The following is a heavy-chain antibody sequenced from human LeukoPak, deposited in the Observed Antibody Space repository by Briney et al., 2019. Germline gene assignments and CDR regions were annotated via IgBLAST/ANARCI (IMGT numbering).Heavy chain of an antibody. D-gene: IGHD1-26*01. CDR3: ARDPYSGSYGDYYYYYMDV. Sequence: PGGSLRLSCAASGFDFNNYNVNWVRQAPGKGLEWVSSITSSGTYIYYADSVKGRFTISRDNAKNSLYLQMNSLRPEDTAVYYCARDPYSGSYGDYYYYYMDVWGKGTTVTISS. CDR2: ITSSGTYI. V-gene: IGHV3-21*01. CDR1: GFDFNNYN. J-gene: IGHJ6*03.